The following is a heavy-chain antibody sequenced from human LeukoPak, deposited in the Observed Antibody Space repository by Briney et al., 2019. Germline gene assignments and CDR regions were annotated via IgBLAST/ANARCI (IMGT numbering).Heavy chain of an antibody. Sequence: SVKVSCKASGGTFSSYAISWVRQAPGQGLEWMGGIIPIFGTANYAQKFQGRVTITADESTSTAYMELSSLGSEDTAVYYCARDAEYYYDSSGYFSCDYWGQGTLVTVSS. CDR2: IIPIFGTA. CDR3: ARDAEYYYDSSGYFSCDY. J-gene: IGHJ4*02. D-gene: IGHD3-22*01. CDR1: GGTFSSYA. V-gene: IGHV1-69*13.